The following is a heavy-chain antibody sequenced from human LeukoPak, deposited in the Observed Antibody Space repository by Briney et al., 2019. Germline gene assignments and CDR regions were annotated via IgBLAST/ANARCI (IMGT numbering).Heavy chain of an antibody. CDR2: IFPSGGEI. CDR1: GFTFSTFA. Sequence: GGSLRLSCAASGFTFSTFAMIWVRQPPGKGLEWASSIFPSGGEIHYADSVRGRFTISRDNSKSTLSLQMNSLRAEDTAIYYCATYRQALLPFESWGQGTLVTVSS. V-gene: IGHV3-23*01. CDR3: ATYRQALLPFES. D-gene: IGHD5-18*01. J-gene: IGHJ4*02.